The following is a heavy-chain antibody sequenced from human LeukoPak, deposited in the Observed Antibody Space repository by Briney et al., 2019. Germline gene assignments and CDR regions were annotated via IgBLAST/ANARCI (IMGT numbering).Heavy chain of an antibody. V-gene: IGHV3-48*03. J-gene: IGHJ4*02. CDR3: ARDDSSGYYY. Sequence: GGSLRLSCAASGFTFSSYEMNWVRQAPGKGLEWVSYISSSGSTIYYADSVKGRFTISRDNAKNSLYLQMNSLRAEDTAVYYCARDDSSGYYYWGQGTLVTVSS. D-gene: IGHD3-22*01. CDR1: GFTFSSYE. CDR2: ISSSGSTI.